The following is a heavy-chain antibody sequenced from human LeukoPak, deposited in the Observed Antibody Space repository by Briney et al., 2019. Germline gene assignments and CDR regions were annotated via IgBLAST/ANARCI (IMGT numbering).Heavy chain of an antibody. CDR1: GGSFSGYY. Sequence: SETLSLTCAVYGGSFSGYYWSWIRQPPGKGLEWIGEINHSGSTNYNPSLKSRVTISVDTSKNQFSLKLSSVTAADTAVYYCARTDEKRLAGSASYFRGRPINYWGQGALVTVSS. J-gene: IGHJ4*02. D-gene: IGHD3-10*01. V-gene: IGHV4-34*01. CDR2: INHSGST. CDR3: ARTDEKRLAGSASYFRGRPINY.